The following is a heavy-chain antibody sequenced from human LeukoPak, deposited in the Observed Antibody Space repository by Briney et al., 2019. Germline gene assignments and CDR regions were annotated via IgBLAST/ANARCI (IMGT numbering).Heavy chain of an antibody. CDR3: ARHNWPLSVAGYFDY. V-gene: IGHV4-39*01. D-gene: IGHD6-19*01. CDR2: IFYSGST. Sequence: PSETLSLTCTVSSGSVINSDYYWSWIRQPPGKGLEWIGTIFYSGSTYYNPSLKGRVTIFVDTSNNQFSLKLSSVTAADTAVYYCARHNWPLSVAGYFDYWGQGTLVTVSS. CDR1: SGSVINSDYY. J-gene: IGHJ4*02.